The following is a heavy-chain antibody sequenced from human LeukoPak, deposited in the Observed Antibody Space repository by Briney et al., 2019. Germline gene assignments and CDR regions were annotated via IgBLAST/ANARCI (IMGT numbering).Heavy chain of an antibody. J-gene: IGHJ4*02. CDR3: ARDEGLYDSSGYRDY. CDR1: GGTFSNYA. CDR2: IIPIFGTA. Sequence: SVKVSCKASGGTFSNYAISWVRQAPGQGLEWMGRIIPIFGTANYAQKFQGRVTITTDESTSTAYMELSSLRSEDTAVYYCARDEGLYDSSGYRDYWGQGTLVTVSS. V-gene: IGHV1-69*05. D-gene: IGHD3-22*01.